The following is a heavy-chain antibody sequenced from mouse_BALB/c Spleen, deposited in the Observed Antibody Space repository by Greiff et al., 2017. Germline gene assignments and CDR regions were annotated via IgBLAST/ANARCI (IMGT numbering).Heavy chain of an antibody. Sequence: VKLMESGPGLVAPSQSLSITCTVSGFSLTSYGVHWVRQPPGKGLEWLGVIWAGGSTNYYSALMSRLSINKDNSKSQVYLKMNGLQTDDTAMYYCARGAARTYDFDFWGQGTTLTVSS. J-gene: IGHJ2*01. CDR2: IWAGGST. V-gene: IGHV2-9*02. D-gene: IGHD3-1*01. CDR3: ARGAARTYDFDF. CDR1: GFSLTSYG.